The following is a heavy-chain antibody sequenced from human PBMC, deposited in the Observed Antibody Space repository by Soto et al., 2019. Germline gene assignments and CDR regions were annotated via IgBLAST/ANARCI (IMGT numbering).Heavy chain of an antibody. CDR1: GFTFSSYS. Sequence: GGSLRLSCAASGFTFSSYSMNWVRQAPGKGLEWVSYISSSSSTIYYADSVKGRFTISRDNAKNSLYLQMNSLRAEDTAVYYCASYCSSTSCTNFYYYYYYMDVWGKGTTVTVSS. CDR2: ISSSSSTI. J-gene: IGHJ6*03. D-gene: IGHD2-2*01. V-gene: IGHV3-48*01. CDR3: ASYCSSTSCTNFYYYYYYMDV.